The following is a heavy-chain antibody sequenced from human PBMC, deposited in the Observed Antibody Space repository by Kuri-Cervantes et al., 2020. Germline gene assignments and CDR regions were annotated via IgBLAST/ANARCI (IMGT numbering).Heavy chain of an antibody. CDR2: INPNSGGT. J-gene: IGHJ4*02. CDR1: GGTFSSYA. D-gene: IGHD2-15*01. CDR3: ARVRCSGGVCYSGLDY. V-gene: IGHV1-2*02. Sequence: ASVKVSCKASGGTFSSYAISWVRQAPGQGLEWMGWINPNSGGTKFAQRFQGRVTLTRDTSISTAYMELSTLRSDDTAVYHCARVRCSGGVCYSGLDYWGQGTLVTVSS.